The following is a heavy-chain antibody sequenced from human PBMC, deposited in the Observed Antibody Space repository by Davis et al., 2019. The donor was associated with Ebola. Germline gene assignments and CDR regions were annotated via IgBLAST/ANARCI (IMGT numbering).Heavy chain of an antibody. Sequence: SETLSLTCAVYGGSFSGYYWSWIRQPPGKGLEWIGEINHSGSTNYNPSLKSRVTISVDTSKNQFSLKLSSVTAADTAVYYCARASLYYCSGGSCYEAGWFDPWGQGTLVTVSS. D-gene: IGHD2-15*01. CDR2: INHSGST. V-gene: IGHV4-34*01. CDR1: GGSFSGYY. J-gene: IGHJ5*02. CDR3: ARASLYYCSGGSCYEAGWFDP.